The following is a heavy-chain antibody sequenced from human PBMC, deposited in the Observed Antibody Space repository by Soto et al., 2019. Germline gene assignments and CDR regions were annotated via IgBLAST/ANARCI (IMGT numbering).Heavy chain of an antibody. CDR2: IYHTGST. J-gene: IGHJ4*02. Sequence: SETLSLTCTVSGGSITNDYWGWIRQSPGKGLEWIGYIYHTGSTNYNPSLKSRVTISVDTSKSQFSLKLSSVTAADTAVYYCARDSSYSGSYSVWGQGTLVTVSS. CDR3: ARDSSYSGSYSV. CDR1: GGSITNDY. V-gene: IGHV4-59*01. D-gene: IGHD1-26*01.